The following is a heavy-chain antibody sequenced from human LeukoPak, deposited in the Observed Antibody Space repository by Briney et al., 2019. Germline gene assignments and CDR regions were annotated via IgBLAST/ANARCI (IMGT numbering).Heavy chain of an antibody. J-gene: IGHJ4*02. CDR3: ARAYSSGWTLDY. CDR1: GGSISSYY. CDR2: IYYSGST. V-gene: IGHV4-59*12. D-gene: IGHD6-19*01. Sequence: SETLSLTCTVSGGSISSYYWSWIRQPPGKGLEWIGYIYYSGSTNYNPSLKSRVTISVDTSKNQFSLKLSSVTAADTAVYYCARAYSSGWTLDYWGQGTLVTVSS.